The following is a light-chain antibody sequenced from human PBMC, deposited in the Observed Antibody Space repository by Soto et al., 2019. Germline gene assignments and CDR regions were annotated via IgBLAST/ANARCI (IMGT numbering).Light chain of an antibody. CDR3: QSYDSSLSYV. J-gene: IGLJ1*01. CDR2: EVT. Sequence: QSALTQPASVSGSRGQSIIISCVGRNTDVGQDKSVSWYQQGPGKAPKLLIFEVTNRPSGVSNRFSGSRSGNTASLTISGLQPDDEGDYFCQSYDSSLSYVFGTGTKVTVL. V-gene: IGLV2-14*01. CDR1: NTDVGQDKS.